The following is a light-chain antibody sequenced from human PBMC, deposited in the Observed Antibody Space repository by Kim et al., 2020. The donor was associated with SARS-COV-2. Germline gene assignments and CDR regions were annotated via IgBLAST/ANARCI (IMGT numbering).Light chain of an antibody. Sequence: DIQMTQSPSSLSVSVGDRVTISCQASQYIDFYLNWYHQEPGKAPNLLIYDASHLGIGVPSRFSGGGSGTDFTLTISNLQPEDIGTYNCKKYDHLPRTFGQGTKVDIK. CDR2: DAS. J-gene: IGKJ1*01. CDR3: KKYDHLPRT. CDR1: QYIDFY. V-gene: IGKV1-33*01.